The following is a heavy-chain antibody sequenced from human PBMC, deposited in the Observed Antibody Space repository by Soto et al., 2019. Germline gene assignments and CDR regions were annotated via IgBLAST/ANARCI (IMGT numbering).Heavy chain of an antibody. D-gene: IGHD4-17*01. CDR1: GFTFSSYS. CDR3: GLTVTTYYYYGMDV. Sequence: EVQLVESGGGLVKPGGSLRLSCAASGFTFSSYSMNWVRQAPGKGLEWVSSISSSSSYIYYADSVKGRFTISRDNAKNSLYLQMNSLRAEDTAVYYCGLTVTTYYYYGMDVWGQGTTVTVSS. V-gene: IGHV3-21*01. CDR2: ISSSSSYI. J-gene: IGHJ6*02.